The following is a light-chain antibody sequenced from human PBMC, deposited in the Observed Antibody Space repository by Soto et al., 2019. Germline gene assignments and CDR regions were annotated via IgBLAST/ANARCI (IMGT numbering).Light chain of an antibody. Sequence: EIVLTQSPGTLSLSPGARATLSCRASQSVSSSYLAWYQQNPGQAPRLLIYGASSRATGIPDRFSGSGSGTDFTLTISRLEPEDFAVYYCQQYGSSPWTFGQGTKVDIK. V-gene: IGKV3-20*01. CDR2: GAS. J-gene: IGKJ1*01. CDR1: QSVSSSY. CDR3: QQYGSSPWT.